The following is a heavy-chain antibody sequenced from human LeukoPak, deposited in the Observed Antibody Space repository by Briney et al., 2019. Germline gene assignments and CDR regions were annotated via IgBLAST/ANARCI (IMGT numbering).Heavy chain of an antibody. J-gene: IGHJ4*02. CDR3: ARSHSSDGVTAFDY. CDR1: GGSISSSPYY. CDR2: IYYSGIT. Sequence: SETLSLTCTVSGGSISSSPYYWGWIRQPPGKGLEWIGSIYYSGITYYNPSLKSRVTISVDTSKNQFSLKLSSVTAADTAVYYCARSHSSDGVTAFDYWGQGTLVTVSS. V-gene: IGHV4-39*01. D-gene: IGHD6-19*01.